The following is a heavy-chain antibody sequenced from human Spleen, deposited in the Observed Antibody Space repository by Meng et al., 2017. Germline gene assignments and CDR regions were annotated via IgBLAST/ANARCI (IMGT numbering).Heavy chain of an antibody. CDR1: GCNLSEHP. CDR2: IIAFSANL. D-gene: IGHD2-21*02. Sequence: QIVLSGGSLVKPQVSLLLHGAVSGCNLSEHPMSGIRPSPVNGLEWIASIIAFSANLYYDASVKSLIAISKNNAHNLLFLQMPDIRAEDTAIYCCRRGKVTGPRVVDYWGQGTLVTVSS. V-gene: IGHV3-11*04. CDR3: RRGKVTGPRVVDY. J-gene: IGHJ4*02.